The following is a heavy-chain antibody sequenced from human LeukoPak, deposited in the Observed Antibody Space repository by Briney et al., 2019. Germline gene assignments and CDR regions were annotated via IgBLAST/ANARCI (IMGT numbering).Heavy chain of an antibody. Sequence: SETLSLTCTVSGGSISSSSYYWGWIRQPPGKGLEWIGSIYYSGSTYYNPSLKSRVTISVDTSKNQFSLKLSSVTAADTAVYYCARRLSHAPNYMDVWGKGTTVTVSS. CDR2: IYYSGST. CDR3: ARRLSHAPNYMDV. J-gene: IGHJ6*03. V-gene: IGHV4-39*07. CDR1: GGSISSSSYY. D-gene: IGHD2-2*01.